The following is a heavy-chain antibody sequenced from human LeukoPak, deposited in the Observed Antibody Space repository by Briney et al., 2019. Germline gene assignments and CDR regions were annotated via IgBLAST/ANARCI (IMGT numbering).Heavy chain of an antibody. Sequence: GESLKISCKGSGYSFTSYWIGWVRQMPGKGLEWMGIIYPGDSDTRYSPSFQGQVTISADKSISTAYLQWSSLKASDTAMYYCARNTIFGVVTPGPFDYWGQGTLVTVSS. CDR3: ARNTIFGVVTPGPFDY. CDR1: GYSFTSYW. D-gene: IGHD3-3*01. V-gene: IGHV5-51*01. CDR2: IYPGDSDT. J-gene: IGHJ4*02.